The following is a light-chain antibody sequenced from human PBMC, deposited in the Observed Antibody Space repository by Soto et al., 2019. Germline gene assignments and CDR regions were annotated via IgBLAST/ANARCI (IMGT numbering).Light chain of an antibody. CDR2: KAY. V-gene: IGKV1-5*03. CDR3: QQYNACPLT. J-gene: IGKJ4*01. Sequence: DIQMTQSPSTLSASVGDRVSITCRASESISSWLAGYQQKPGKAPKILSNKAYNLESGAPSRFSGSGSGTEFPLTISSLQPDDFATVYCQQYNACPLTFGGGTKVEI. CDR1: ESISSW.